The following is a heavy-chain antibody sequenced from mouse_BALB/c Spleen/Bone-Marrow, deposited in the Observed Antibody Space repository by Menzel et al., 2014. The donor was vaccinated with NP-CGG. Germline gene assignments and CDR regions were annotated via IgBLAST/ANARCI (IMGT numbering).Heavy chain of an antibody. D-gene: IGHD2-3*01. CDR2: INSNGGST. J-gene: IGHJ4*01. V-gene: IGHV5-6-3*01. CDR1: GFTFSSYG. CDR3: ARDGYYVFYAMDY. Sequence: EVQLQESGGGLVKPGGSLKLSCAASGFTFSSYGMSWVRQTPDKRLGLVATINSNGGSTYYPDSVKGRFTISRDNAKNTLYLQMSSLKSEDTAMYYCARDGYYVFYAMDYWGQGTSVTVSS.